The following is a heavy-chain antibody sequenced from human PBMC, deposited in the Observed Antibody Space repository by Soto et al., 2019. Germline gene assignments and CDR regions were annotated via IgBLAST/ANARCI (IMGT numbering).Heavy chain of an antibody. J-gene: IGHJ3*02. D-gene: IGHD4-17*01. CDR2: IIPMFGTP. CDR3: ARSRNVAEFNDYGGNYHGFDI. CDR1: GGSVNSHA. Sequence: QVQLEQSGAEVKKAGSSVKVSCKAFGGSVNSHAISWVRQAPGQGLEWMGGIIPMFGTPTYAQRFQAGVTFSADESTSTVYLDLSSLRSEDTAMYYCARSRNVAEFNDYGGNYHGFDIWGQGTMVTVSS. V-gene: IGHV1-69*01.